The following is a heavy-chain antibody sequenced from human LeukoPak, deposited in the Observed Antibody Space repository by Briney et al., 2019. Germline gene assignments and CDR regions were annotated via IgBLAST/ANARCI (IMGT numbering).Heavy chain of an antibody. CDR2: MNPNSGNT. Sequence: ASVKVSCKASGYTFTSYDINWVRQATGQGLEWMGWMNPNSGNTGYAQKFQGRVTMTRNTSISTAYMELSSLRSEDTAVYYCAMVSYCSSTSCYDRDLSFDYWGQGTLVTVSS. D-gene: IGHD2-2*01. CDR3: AMVSYCSSTSCYDRDLSFDY. V-gene: IGHV1-8*01. J-gene: IGHJ4*02. CDR1: GYTFTSYD.